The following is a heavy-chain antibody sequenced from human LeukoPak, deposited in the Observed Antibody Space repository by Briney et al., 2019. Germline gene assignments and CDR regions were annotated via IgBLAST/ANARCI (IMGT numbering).Heavy chain of an antibody. CDR3: AREFSYYDILTGYAELGPFDY. CDR1: GYTFTGYY. J-gene: IGHJ4*02. V-gene: IGHV1-2*02. CDR2: INPNSGGT. D-gene: IGHD3-9*01. Sequence: GASVKVSCKASGYTFTGYYMHWVRQAPGQGLEWMGWINPNSGGTNYAQKFQGRVTMTRDTSISTAYMELSRLRSDDTAVYYCAREFSYYDILTGYAELGPFDYWGQGTLVTVSS.